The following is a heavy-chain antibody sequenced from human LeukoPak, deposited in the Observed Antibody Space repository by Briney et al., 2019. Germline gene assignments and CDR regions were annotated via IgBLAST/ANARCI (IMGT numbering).Heavy chain of an antibody. CDR1: GFTFSSYA. V-gene: IGHV3-23*01. CDR3: AKDLDGWSSSWYEDFDY. Sequence: GGSLRLSCAASGFTFSSYAMSWVRQAPGKRLEWVSAISGSGGSTYYADSVKGRFTISRDNSKNTRYLQMNSLRAEDTAVYYCAKDLDGWSSSWYEDFDYWGQGTLVTVSS. D-gene: IGHD6-13*01. CDR2: ISGSGGST. J-gene: IGHJ4*02.